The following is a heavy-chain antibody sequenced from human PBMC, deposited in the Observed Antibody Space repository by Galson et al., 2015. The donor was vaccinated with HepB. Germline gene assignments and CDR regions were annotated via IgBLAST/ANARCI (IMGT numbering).Heavy chain of an antibody. D-gene: IGHD3-22*01. CDR1: GYSFTSYW. CDR3: ARSNYYDSSGYYRLDY. V-gene: IGHV5-10-1*01. J-gene: IGHJ4*02. Sequence: SGAEVKKPGESLRISCKGSGYSFTSYWISWVRQMPGKGLEWMGRIDPSDSYTNYSPSFQGHVTISADKSISTAYLQWSSLKASDTAMYYCARSNYYDSSGYYRLDYWGQGTLVTVSS. CDR2: IDPSDSYT.